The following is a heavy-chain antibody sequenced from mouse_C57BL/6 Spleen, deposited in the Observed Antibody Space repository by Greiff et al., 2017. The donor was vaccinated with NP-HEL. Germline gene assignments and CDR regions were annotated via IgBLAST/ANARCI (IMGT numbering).Heavy chain of an antibody. CDR2: INPYNGGT. D-gene: IGHD1-1*01. CDR3: AREYYYGSRGPLDY. Sequence: EVQLQQSGPVLVKPGASVKMSCKASGYTFTDYYMNWVKQSHGKSLEWIGVINPYNGGTSYNQKFKGKATLTVDKSSSTAYMELNSLTSEDSAVYYCAREYYYGSRGPLDYWGQGTTLTVSS. J-gene: IGHJ2*01. CDR1: GYTFTDYY. V-gene: IGHV1-19*01.